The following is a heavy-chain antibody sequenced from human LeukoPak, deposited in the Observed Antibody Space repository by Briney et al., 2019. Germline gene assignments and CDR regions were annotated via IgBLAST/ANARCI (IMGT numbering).Heavy chain of an antibody. J-gene: IGHJ3*02. V-gene: IGHV3-11*06. CDR2: ISSSSSYI. CDR3: ARDGSGSRYDAFDI. Sequence: GGSLRLSCAASGFTFSDYYMSWIRQAPGKGLEWVSYISSSSSYIYYADSVKGRFTISRDNAKNSLYLQTNSLRAEDTSVYYCARDGSGSRYDAFDIWGQGTMVTVSS. D-gene: IGHD1-26*01. CDR1: GFTFSDYY.